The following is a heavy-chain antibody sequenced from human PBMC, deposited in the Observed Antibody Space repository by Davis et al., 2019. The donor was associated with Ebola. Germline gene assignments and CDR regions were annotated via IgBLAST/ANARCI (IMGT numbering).Heavy chain of an antibody. CDR3: AKSWIAARPVWFDP. CDR1: GGSVSSGYYY. V-gene: IGHV4-61*01. J-gene: IGHJ5*02. CDR2: IYYSGST. Sequence: MPSETLSLTCTVSGGSVSSGYYYWSWIRQPPGKGLEWIGYIYYSGSTNYNPSLKSRVTISVDTSKNQFSLKLSSVTAADTAVYYCAKSWIAARPVWFDPWGQGTLVTVSS. D-gene: IGHD6-6*01.